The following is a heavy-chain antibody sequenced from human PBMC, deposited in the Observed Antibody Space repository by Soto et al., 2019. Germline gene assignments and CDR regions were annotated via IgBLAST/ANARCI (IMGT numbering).Heavy chain of an antibody. CDR2: INPASGHT. CDR3: GRSVVGATGEILYNAMDV. J-gene: IGHJ6*02. CDR1: GYTFTTYA. V-gene: IGHV1-3*01. D-gene: IGHD1-26*01. Sequence: QVQLVQSGAEVKKPGASVKVSCKASGYTFTTYALHWGRQATGQRPEWMGWINPASGHTKYSKKFQDIVTITRDTSASTGYMELSSLRAEDTAVYYCGRSVVGATGEILYNAMDVWGQGTTVTVSS.